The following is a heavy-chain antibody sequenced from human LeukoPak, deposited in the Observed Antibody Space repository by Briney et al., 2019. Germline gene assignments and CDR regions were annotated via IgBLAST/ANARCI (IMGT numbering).Heavy chain of an antibody. V-gene: IGHV4-34*01. CDR3: ARHRRSRNSGYDS. CDR2: INHSGST. CDR1: GGSFSGYY. J-gene: IGHJ4*02. D-gene: IGHD5-12*01. Sequence: KPSETLSLTCAVYGGSFSGYYWSWIRQPPGKGLEWIGEINHSGSTNYNPSLKSRVTISVDTSKNQFSLKLSSVTAADTAVYYCARHRRSRNSGYDSWGQGTLVTVSS.